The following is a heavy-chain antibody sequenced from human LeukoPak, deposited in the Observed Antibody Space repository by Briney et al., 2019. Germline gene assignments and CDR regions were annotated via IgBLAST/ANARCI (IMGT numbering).Heavy chain of an antibody. CDR2: INPSGGST. Sequence: APVKVSCKASGYTFTSYYMHWVRQAPGQGLEWMGIINPSGGSTSYAQKFQGRVTMTRDTSTSTVYMELSSLRSEDTAVYYCATARDDYIWGSYRYVSWFDPWGQGTLVTVSS. CDR1: GYTFTSYY. J-gene: IGHJ5*02. V-gene: IGHV1-46*01. D-gene: IGHD3-16*02. CDR3: ATARDDYIWGSYRYVSWFDP.